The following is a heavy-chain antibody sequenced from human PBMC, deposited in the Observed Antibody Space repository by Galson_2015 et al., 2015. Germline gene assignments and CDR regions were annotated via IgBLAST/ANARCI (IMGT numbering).Heavy chain of an antibody. D-gene: IGHD2-15*01. Sequence: PLRLSCAASGFTFSSYGMHWVRQAPGKGLEWVAVISHDGNNEYYADSVKGRFTISRDNSKNTLYLQMNSLRAEDTAVYYCAKNLRIKIAAPEYWGQGTVVTVSS. CDR3: AKNLRIKIAAPEY. V-gene: IGHV3-30*18. CDR1: GFTFSSYG. J-gene: IGHJ4*02. CDR2: ISHDGNNE.